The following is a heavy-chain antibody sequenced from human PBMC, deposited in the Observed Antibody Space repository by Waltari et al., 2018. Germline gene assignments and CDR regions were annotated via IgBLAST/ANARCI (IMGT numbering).Heavy chain of an antibody. D-gene: IGHD2-8*01. CDR3: ARGGRYCTNGVWSEAFDI. CDR1: GGSISSYY. V-gene: IGHV4-59*01. J-gene: IGHJ3*02. Sequence: QVQLQESGPGLVKPSETLSLTCTVSGGSISSYYWSGIRQPPGRGLEWIGYIYYSGSTHLHPSLERVVPISVATSTSQYSRKLSSVTAADTPVYYWARGGRYCTNGVWSEAFDIWGQGTMVTVSS. CDR2: IYYSGST.